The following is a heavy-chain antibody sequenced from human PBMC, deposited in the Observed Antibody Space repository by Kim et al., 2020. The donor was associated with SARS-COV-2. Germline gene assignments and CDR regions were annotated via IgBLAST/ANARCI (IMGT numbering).Heavy chain of an antibody. CDR3: SGSYLARSLDY. CDR2: I. V-gene: IGHV3-48*04. Sequence: IYYADSVKGRFTISRDNAKNSLYLQMNSLRAEDTAVYFCSGSYLARSLDYWGQGTLVTVSS. D-gene: IGHD1-26*01. J-gene: IGHJ4*02.